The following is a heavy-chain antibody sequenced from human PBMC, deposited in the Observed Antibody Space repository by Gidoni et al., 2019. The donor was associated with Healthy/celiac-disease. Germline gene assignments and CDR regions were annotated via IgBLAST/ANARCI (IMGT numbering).Heavy chain of an antibody. V-gene: IGHV3-21*01. Sequence: VQLVESGGGLVKPAWSLRLSRAASGCTFIRYSMNWVRQAPGKGLECVSSISSSSSYIYYADSVKGRFTISRDNAKNSLYLQRNSLRAEDTAVYYCARDLSWYYYDSSGYYIDYWGQGTLVTVSS. CDR3: ARDLSWYYYDSSGYYIDY. CDR2: ISSSSSYI. D-gene: IGHD3-22*01. CDR1: GCTFIRYS. J-gene: IGHJ4*02.